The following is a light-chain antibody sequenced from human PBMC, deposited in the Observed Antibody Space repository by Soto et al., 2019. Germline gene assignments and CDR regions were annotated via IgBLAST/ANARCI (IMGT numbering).Light chain of an antibody. J-gene: IGLJ1*01. Sequence: QSVLTQPASVSGSPGQSITISCTGTSSDVGGYNYVSWYQQHPGKAPKLMIYEVSNRPSGVSNRFSGSKSGNTASLTISGLQAEDEADYYCSSYTSSSPYVFGTGTKRTVL. CDR2: EVS. V-gene: IGLV2-14*01. CDR3: SSYTSSSPYV. CDR1: SSDVGGYNY.